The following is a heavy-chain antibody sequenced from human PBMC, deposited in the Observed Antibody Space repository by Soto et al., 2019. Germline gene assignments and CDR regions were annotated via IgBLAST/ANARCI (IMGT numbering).Heavy chain of an antibody. V-gene: IGHV3-23*01. CDR3: ANLAAAGAYYYYYGMDV. CDR1: GFTFSSYA. D-gene: IGHD6-13*01. J-gene: IGHJ6*02. Sequence: GGSLRLSCAASGFTFSSYAMSWVRQAPGKGLEWVSAISGSGGSTYYADSVKGRFTISRDNSKNTLYLQMNSLRAEDTAVYYCANLAAAGAYYYYYGMDVWGQGTTVTVSS. CDR2: ISGSGGST.